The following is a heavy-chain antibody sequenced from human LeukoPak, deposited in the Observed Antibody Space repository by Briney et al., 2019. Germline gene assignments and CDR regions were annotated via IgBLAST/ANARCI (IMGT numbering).Heavy chain of an antibody. D-gene: IGHD2-2*01. Sequence: PGGSLRLSCAASGSTFSSYAMSWVRQAPGKGLEWVSAISGSGGSTYYADSVKGRFTISRDNAKNPLYLQMNSLRAEDTAVYYCARDPTYIVVVPAAIHYYYYMDVWGKGTTVTVSS. J-gene: IGHJ6*03. CDR1: GSTFSSYA. CDR3: ARDPTYIVVVPAAIHYYYYMDV. V-gene: IGHV3-23*01. CDR2: ISGSGGST.